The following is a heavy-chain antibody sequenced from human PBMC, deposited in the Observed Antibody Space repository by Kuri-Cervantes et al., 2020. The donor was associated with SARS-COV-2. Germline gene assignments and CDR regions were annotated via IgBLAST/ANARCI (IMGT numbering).Heavy chain of an antibody. Sequence: GSLRLSCAVYGGSFSGYKWNWIRQSPGKGLEWIGEINHSGSTNYNPSLKSRVTISVDTSKNQFSLRLNSVTAADTAVYYCVRRFWSGNYYWFDPWGQGTLVTVSS. V-gene: IGHV4-34*01. D-gene: IGHD3-3*01. CDR1: GGSFSGYK. CDR3: VRRFWSGNYYWFDP. J-gene: IGHJ5*02. CDR2: INHSGST.